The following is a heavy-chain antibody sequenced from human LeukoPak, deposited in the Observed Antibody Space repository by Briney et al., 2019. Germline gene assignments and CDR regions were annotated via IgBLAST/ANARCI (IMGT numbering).Heavy chain of an antibody. CDR2: ISGSGGST. J-gene: IGHJ4*02. CDR1: GFTFSSYA. V-gene: IGHV3-23*01. Sequence: GGSLRLSCVASGFTFSSYAMSWVRQAPGKGLEWVSAISGSGGSTYYADSVKGRFTLSRDNSKNTLYLQMNSLRAEDTAVYYRAKDSMVRGSDYWGQGTLVTVSS. CDR3: AKDSMVRGSDY. D-gene: IGHD3-10*01.